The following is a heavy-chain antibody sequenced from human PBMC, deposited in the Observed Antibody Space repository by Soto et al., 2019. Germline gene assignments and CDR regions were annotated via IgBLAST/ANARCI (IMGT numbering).Heavy chain of an antibody. CDR1: GFTFSSYG. D-gene: IGHD5-12*01. CDR3: ARDRGPTGYDYFDY. Sequence: GGSLRLSCAASGFTFSSYGMHWVRQAPGKGLEWVAVISYDGSNKYYADSVKGRFTISRDNSKNTLYLQMNSLRAEDTAVYYCARDRGPTGYDYFDYWGQGTLVTVSS. J-gene: IGHJ4*02. V-gene: IGHV3-30-3*01. CDR2: ISYDGSNK.